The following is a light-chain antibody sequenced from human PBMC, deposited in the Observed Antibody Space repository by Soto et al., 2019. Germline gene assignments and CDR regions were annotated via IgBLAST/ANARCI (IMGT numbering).Light chain of an antibody. Sequence: QSALTQPRSVSGSPGQSVTISCTGTSSDVGGYNYVSWYQQHPSKAPKFMIYDVSQRPSGVPARFSGSKSGNTASLTISGLQAEDEADYYCCSYAGSYTYVFGTGTKLTVL. CDR2: DVS. V-gene: IGLV2-11*01. CDR3: CSYAGSYTYV. J-gene: IGLJ1*01. CDR1: SSDVGGYNY.